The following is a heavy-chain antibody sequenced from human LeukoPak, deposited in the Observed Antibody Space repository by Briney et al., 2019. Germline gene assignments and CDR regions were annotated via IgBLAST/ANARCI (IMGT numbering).Heavy chain of an antibody. CDR3: ARDIAAAGSACPDY. CDR1: GYTFTSYD. CDR2: MNPNSGST. V-gene: IGHV1-8*01. D-gene: IGHD6-13*01. J-gene: IGHJ4*02. Sequence: GASVKVSCKASGYTFTSYDINWVRQATGQGLEWMGWMNPNSGSTGYAQKFQGRVTMTRNTSISTAYMELSSLRSEDTAVYYCARDIAAAGSACPDYWGQGTLVTVSS.